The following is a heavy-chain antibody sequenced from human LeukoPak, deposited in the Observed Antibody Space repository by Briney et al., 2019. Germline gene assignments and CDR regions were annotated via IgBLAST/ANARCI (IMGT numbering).Heavy chain of an antibody. CDR3: ATDGAGFDT. CDR2: INIGGTNT. V-gene: IGHV3-11*01. J-gene: IGHJ5*02. Sequence: GGSLRLSCAASGFTFSDYYMSWICQAPGKGLEWLSYINIGGTNTHYADSVKGRFTISRDNAKKSLYLEMSNLRAEDTAVYYCATDGAGFDTWGQGVLVTVSS. CDR1: GFTFSDYY.